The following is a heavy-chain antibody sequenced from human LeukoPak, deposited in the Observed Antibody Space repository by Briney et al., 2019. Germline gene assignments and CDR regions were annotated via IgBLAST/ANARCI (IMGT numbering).Heavy chain of an antibody. Sequence: PGGPLRLSWCAWLLPFSSYEMNWVRQAPGKGLEWVSYISSSGSTIYYADSVKGRFTISRDNAKNSLYLQMNSLRAEDTAVYYCAVRDSNGYYYDYWGQGTLVTVSS. V-gene: IGHV3-48*03. D-gene: IGHD3-22*01. CDR2: ISSSGSTI. CDR3: AVRDSNGYYYDY. CDR1: LLPFSSYE. J-gene: IGHJ4*02.